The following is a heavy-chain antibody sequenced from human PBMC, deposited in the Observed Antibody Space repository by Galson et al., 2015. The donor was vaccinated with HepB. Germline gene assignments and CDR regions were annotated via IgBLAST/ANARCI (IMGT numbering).Heavy chain of an antibody. J-gene: IGHJ3*02. D-gene: IGHD2-15*01. CDR1: GYTFTSYG. CDR3: AREDGYCSGGSCRKSPGKDDAFDI. Sequence: SVKVSCKASGYTFTSYGISWVRQAPGQGLEWMGWISAYNGNTNYAQKLQGRVTMTTDTSTSTAYMELRSLRSDDTAVYYCAREDGYCSGGSCRKSPGKDDAFDIWGQGTMVTVSS. V-gene: IGHV1-18*04. CDR2: ISAYNGNT.